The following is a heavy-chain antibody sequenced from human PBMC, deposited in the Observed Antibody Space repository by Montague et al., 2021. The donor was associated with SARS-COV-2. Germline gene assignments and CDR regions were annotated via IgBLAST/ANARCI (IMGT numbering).Heavy chain of an antibody. V-gene: IGHV4-39*01. CDR1: GGSISSSSHY. J-gene: IGHJ3*02. CDR2: IYYSGST. D-gene: IGHD3-3*01. CDR3: ARHSGRDTIFGVVIIFDAFDI. Sequence: SETLSLTCTVSGGSISSSSHYWGWIRQPPGKGLDWIGSIYYSGSTYYKPSLKSRVTIYVDTSKNQFSLKLSSVTAADTAVYYCARHSGRDTIFGVVIIFDAFDIWGQGTMVTVSS.